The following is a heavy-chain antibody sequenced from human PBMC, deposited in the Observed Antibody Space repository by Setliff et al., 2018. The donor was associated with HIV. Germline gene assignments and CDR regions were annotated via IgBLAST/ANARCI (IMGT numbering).Heavy chain of an antibody. Sequence: PGGSLRLSCAASGFTFSSYSMNWVRQAPGKGLEWVSSISSTSSYIYYADSVKGRFTISRDNAKNSLYLQMNSLTAEDTAVYYCARGFVLRFLEWSKPDAFDIWGQGTMVTVS. J-gene: IGHJ3*02. CDR2: ISSTSSYI. CDR3: ARGFVLRFLEWSKPDAFDI. V-gene: IGHV3-21*01. D-gene: IGHD3-3*01. CDR1: GFTFSSYS.